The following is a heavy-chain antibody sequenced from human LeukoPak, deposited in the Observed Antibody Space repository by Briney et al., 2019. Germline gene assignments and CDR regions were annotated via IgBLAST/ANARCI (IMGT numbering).Heavy chain of an antibody. D-gene: IGHD2-15*01. J-gene: IGHJ4*02. Sequence: GESLKISCKGSGYSFAIYWIGWVRQMPGKGLEWMGIIYPADSGTRYSPSFQGQVTISADKSISTAYLQWSSLKASDTAMYYCARGFCSGGNCRNLDYWGQGTLVIVSS. V-gene: IGHV5-51*01. CDR3: ARGFCSGGNCRNLDY. CDR1: GYSFAIYW. CDR2: IYPADSGT.